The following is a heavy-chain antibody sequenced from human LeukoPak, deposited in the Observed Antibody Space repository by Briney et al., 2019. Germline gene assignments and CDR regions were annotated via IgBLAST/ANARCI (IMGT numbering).Heavy chain of an antibody. D-gene: IGHD6-13*01. V-gene: IGHV3-33*08. Sequence: GGSLRLSCAASGFTFSSYWMSWVRQAPGKGLEWVAVIWYDGSNKYYADSVKGRFTISRDNSKDTLYLQMNSLRAEDTSVYYCARDSYPIAAAGSAAFDIWGQGTMVTVSS. CDR3: ARDSYPIAAAGSAAFDI. CDR1: GFTFSSYW. J-gene: IGHJ3*02. CDR2: IWYDGSNK.